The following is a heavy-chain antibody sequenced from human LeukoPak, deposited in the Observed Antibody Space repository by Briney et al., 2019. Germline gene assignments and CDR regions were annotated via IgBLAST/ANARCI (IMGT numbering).Heavy chain of an antibody. Sequence: EASVKVSCKASGYTFTSYDINWVRQATGQGLEWMGWMNPNSGNTGYAQKFQGRVTMTRNTSISTAYMELSSLRSEDTAVYYCASRFGGYQLQGWFDPWGQGTLVTVSS. V-gene: IGHV1-8*01. CDR3: ASRFGGYQLQGWFDP. CDR2: MNPNSGNT. D-gene: IGHD2-2*01. CDR1: GYTFTSYD. J-gene: IGHJ5*02.